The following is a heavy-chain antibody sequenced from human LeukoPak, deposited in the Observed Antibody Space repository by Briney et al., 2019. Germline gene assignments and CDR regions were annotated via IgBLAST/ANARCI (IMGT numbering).Heavy chain of an antibody. D-gene: IGHD6-13*01. CDR1: GYTFTGYY. CDR3: ARGSILYSSSWHDKWFDP. CDR2: INPNSGGA. V-gene: IGHV1-2*02. J-gene: IGHJ5*02. Sequence: GAPVKVSCKASGYTFTGYYMHWVRQAPGQGLEWMGWINPNSGGANYAKKFQGRVTMTRDTSISTAYMELSRLRSDDTAVYYCARGSILYSSSWHDKWFDPWGQGTLVTVSS.